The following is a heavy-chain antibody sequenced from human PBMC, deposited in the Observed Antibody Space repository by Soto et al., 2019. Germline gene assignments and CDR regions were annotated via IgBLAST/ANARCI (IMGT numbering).Heavy chain of an antibody. J-gene: IGHJ3*02. CDR3: ARREGQLAAFDI. Sequence: QVQLQESGPGLVKPSETLSLTCAVSGGSISSYYWSWIRQPPGKGLEWVGYIYYSGSTKNNPSPTSRVTISVDTSKNQFALKLSSVTAADTAVYYCARREGQLAAFDIWGQGTLVTVSS. V-gene: IGHV4-59*01. CDR2: IYYSGST. D-gene: IGHD6-13*01. CDR1: GGSISSYY.